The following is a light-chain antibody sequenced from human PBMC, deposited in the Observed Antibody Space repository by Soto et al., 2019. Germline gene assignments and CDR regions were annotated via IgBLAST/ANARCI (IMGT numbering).Light chain of an antibody. Sequence: EIVMTQSPATLSVSPGERATLSCRASQSVSSNLAWYQQKPGQAPRLLIYGASTRATGIPARFSGSGSGTEFTLTISSLQSEDFAVYYCHQYNNWPRGMITFGQGTRLEIK. CDR1: QSVSSN. CDR2: GAS. J-gene: IGKJ5*01. CDR3: HQYNNWPRGMIT. V-gene: IGKV3-15*01.